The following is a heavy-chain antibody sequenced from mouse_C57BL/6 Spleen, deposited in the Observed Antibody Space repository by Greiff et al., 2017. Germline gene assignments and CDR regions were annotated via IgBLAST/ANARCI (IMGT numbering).Heavy chain of an antibody. Sequence: QVQLQQSGAELVRPGTSVKVSCKASGYAFTHYLIEWVKQRPGQGLEWIGVINPGSGGTNYNEKFKGKATLTADKSSSTAYMQRSSLTSEDSAIYFCARQGLSGNYFDYWGQGTALTVSS. V-gene: IGHV1-54*01. CDR2: INPGSGGT. J-gene: IGHJ2*01. CDR3: ARQGLSGNYFDY. D-gene: IGHD4-1*01. CDR1: GYAFTHYL.